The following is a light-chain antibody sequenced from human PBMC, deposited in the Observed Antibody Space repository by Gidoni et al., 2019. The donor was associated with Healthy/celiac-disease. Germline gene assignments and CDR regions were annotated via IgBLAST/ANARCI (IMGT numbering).Light chain of an antibody. Sequence: DIQMTHSPSSLSASVGDRVTITCRASQSISSYLNWYQQQPGKAPKLLIYAASSLQSGVPSRFSGSGSGTDFTLTISSLQTVDFGTYYCQQSYSTPYPFGQXTKLEIK. CDR2: AAS. V-gene: IGKV1-39*01. J-gene: IGKJ2*01. CDR1: QSISSY. CDR3: QQSYSTPYP.